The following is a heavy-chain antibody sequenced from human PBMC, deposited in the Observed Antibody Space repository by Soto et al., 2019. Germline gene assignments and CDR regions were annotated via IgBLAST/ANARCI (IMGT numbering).Heavy chain of an antibody. D-gene: IGHD6-13*01. V-gene: IGHV1-46*01. Sequence: QVQLVQSGAEVRKPGASVKVSCRTSGYTFTHYYIHWVRQAPGQGLEWLGIINPSSGSTNYAHEFPGRVTLGMDKFNTPVYMGLRGLESEDSGNFYCARDLAAGDHWGQGTLVTVSS. J-gene: IGHJ4*02. CDR3: ARDLAAGDH. CDR2: INPSSGST. CDR1: GYTFTHYY.